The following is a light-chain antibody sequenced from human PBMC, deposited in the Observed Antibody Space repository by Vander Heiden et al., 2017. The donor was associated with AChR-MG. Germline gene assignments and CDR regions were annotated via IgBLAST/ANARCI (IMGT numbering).Light chain of an antibody. CDR3: AAWDDSLNGSVV. CDR1: SSNIGSNT. J-gene: IGLJ2*01. Sequence: QSVLTQPPSASGTPGQRVTISCAGSSSNIGSNTVDWYHQLPGTAPKLLIYSNNQRPSGVPDRFSGSKSGTSASLAISGLQSEEEADYYCAAWDDSLNGSVVFGGGTKLTVL. CDR2: SNN. V-gene: IGLV1-44*01.